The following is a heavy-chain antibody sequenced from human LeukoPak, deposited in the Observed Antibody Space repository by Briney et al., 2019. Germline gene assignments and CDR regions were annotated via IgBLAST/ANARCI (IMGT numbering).Heavy chain of an antibody. CDR1: GYSFTSYW. D-gene: IGHD3-22*01. J-gene: IGHJ4*02. CDR3: ARLEREDYYDSSGSYYFDY. Sequence: GESLKISCKGSGYSFTSYWIGWVRQMPGKGLEWMGIIYPGDSDTRYSPSFQGQVTISADKSISTAYLQWSSLKASDTAMYYCARLEREDYYDSSGSYYFDYWGQGTLVTVSS. V-gene: IGHV5-51*01. CDR2: IYPGDSDT.